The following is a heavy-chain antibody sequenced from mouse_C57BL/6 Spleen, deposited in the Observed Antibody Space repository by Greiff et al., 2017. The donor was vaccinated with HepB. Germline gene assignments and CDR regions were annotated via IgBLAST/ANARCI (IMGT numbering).Heavy chain of an antibody. CDR3: TRDGRYYGSLPMDY. CDR2: ISSGGDYI. D-gene: IGHD1-1*01. Sequence: EVMLVESGEGLVKPGWSLKLSCAASGFTFSSYAMSWVRQTPEKRLEWVAYISSGGDYIYYADTVKGRFTISRDNARNTLYLQMSSLKSEDTAMYYCTRDGRYYGSLPMDYWGQGTSVTVSS. V-gene: IGHV5-9-1*02. CDR1: GFTFSSYA. J-gene: IGHJ4*01.